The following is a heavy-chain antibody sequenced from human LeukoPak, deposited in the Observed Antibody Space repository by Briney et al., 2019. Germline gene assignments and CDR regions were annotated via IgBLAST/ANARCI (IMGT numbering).Heavy chain of an antibody. Sequence: GGSLRLSCAASGFTFSSYAMHWVRQAPGKGLEWVSSISSSSSYIYYADSVKGRFTISRDNAKNSLYLQMNSLRAEDTAVYYCARVPMGYDILTGYYTWLDYWGQGTLVTVSS. J-gene: IGHJ4*02. CDR1: GFTFSSYA. D-gene: IGHD3-9*01. CDR3: ARVPMGYDILTGYYTWLDY. CDR2: ISSSSSYI. V-gene: IGHV3-21*01.